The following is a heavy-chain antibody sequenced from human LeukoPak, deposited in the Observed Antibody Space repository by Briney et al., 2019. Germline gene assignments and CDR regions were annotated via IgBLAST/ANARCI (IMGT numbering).Heavy chain of an antibody. CDR2: FDPEDGET. J-gene: IGHJ6*02. CDR3: ATENSGSSRGVGYYYYGMDV. Sequence: ASVTVSCTVSGYTLTELSMHWVRQAPGKGLEWMGGFDPEDGETIYAQKFQGRVTMTEDTSTDTAYMELSSLRSEDTAVYYCATENSGSSRGVGYYYYGMDVWGQGTTVTVSS. V-gene: IGHV1-24*01. CDR1: GYTLTELS. D-gene: IGHD1-26*01.